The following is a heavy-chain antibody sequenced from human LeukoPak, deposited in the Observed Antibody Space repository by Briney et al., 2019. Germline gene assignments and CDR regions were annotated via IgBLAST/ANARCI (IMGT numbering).Heavy chain of an antibody. CDR3: ARDNSYDNSGYKYYYYGMDV. CDR1: GFTVSSNY. J-gene: IGHJ6*02. V-gene: IGHV3-53*01. Sequence: GGSLRLSCAASGFTVSSNYMSWVRQAPGKGLEWVSVIYSGGSTYYADSVKGRFTISRDNSKNTLYLQMNSLRAEDTAVYYCARDNSYDNSGYKYYYYGMDVWGQGTTVTVSS. CDR2: IYSGGST. D-gene: IGHD3-22*01.